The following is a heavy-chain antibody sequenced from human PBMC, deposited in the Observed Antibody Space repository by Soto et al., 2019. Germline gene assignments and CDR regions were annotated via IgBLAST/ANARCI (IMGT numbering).Heavy chain of an antibody. J-gene: IGHJ4*02. V-gene: IGHV4-61*08. CDR1: GGSISSGDYY. CDR3: GGGVGSGCYEGGPFFDY. D-gene: IGHD6-19*01. Sequence: PSETLSLTCTVSGGSISSGDYYWSWIRQHPGKGLEWIGYIYYSGSTNYNPSLKSRVTISVDTSKNQFSLKLSSVTAADTAVYCGGGGVGSGCYEGGPFFDYWGQGTLVTVSS. CDR2: IYYSGST.